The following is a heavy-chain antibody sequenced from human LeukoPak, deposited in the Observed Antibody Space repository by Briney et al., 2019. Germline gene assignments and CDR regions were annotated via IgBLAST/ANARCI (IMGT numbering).Heavy chain of an antibody. CDR3: AREGYYDSSGYYLNWFDP. Sequence: SETLSLTCTVTGGSISGYYRSWIRQPPGKGLEWIGYIYYSGSTNYNPSLKSRVTISVDTSKNQFSLKLSSVTAADTAVYYCAREGYYDSSGYYLNWFDPWGQGTLVTVSS. CDR2: IYYSGST. D-gene: IGHD3-22*01. J-gene: IGHJ5*02. V-gene: IGHV4-59*01. CDR1: GGSISGYY.